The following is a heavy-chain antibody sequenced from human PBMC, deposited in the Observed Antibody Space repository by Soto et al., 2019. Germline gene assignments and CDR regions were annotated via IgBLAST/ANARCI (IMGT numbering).Heavy chain of an antibody. J-gene: IGHJ6*02. Sequence: SETLSLTCTVSGGSISSGGYYWSWIRQHPGKGLEWIGYIYYSGSTYYNPSLKSRVTISVDTSKNQFSLKLSSVTAADTAVYYCARVGITMVRGVISYGMDVWGQGTTVTVSS. CDR2: IYYSGST. D-gene: IGHD3-10*01. CDR3: ARVGITMVRGVISYGMDV. CDR1: GGSISSGGYY. V-gene: IGHV4-31*03.